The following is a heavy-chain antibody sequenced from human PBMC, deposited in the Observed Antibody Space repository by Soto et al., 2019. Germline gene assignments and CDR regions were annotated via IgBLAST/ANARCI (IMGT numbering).Heavy chain of an antibody. CDR2: ISAYNGNT. D-gene: IGHD4-17*01. CDR1: GYTFTSYG. V-gene: IGHV1-18*01. CDR3: ARELAVTTAYYFDY. J-gene: IGHJ4*02. Sequence: ASVKVSRKASGYTFTSYGITLVRQAPGQGLEWMGWISAYNGNTNYAQKLQGRVTMTTDTSTSTAYMELRSLRSDDTAVYYCARELAVTTAYYFDYWGQGTLVTVSS.